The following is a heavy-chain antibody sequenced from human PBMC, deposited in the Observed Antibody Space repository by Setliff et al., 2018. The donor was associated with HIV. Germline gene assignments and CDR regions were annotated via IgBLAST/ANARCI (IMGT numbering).Heavy chain of an antibody. CDR3: ARFPYRSAWFSGGHDAFDV. D-gene: IGHD6-19*01. Sequence: AGVKVSCKACGYSFARYGLSWVRQAPGQGLEWMGWISGFNGNTKYAQSFQDRVAMTTETATSTAYMEMRSLRSDDTAVYFCARFPYRSAWFSGGHDAFDVWGQGTMVTVSS. CDR2: ISGFNGNT. CDR1: GYSFARYG. J-gene: IGHJ3*01. V-gene: IGHV1-18*01.